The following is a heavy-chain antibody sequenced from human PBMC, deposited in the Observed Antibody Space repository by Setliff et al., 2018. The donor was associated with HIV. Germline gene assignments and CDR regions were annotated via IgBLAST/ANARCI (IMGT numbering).Heavy chain of an antibody. V-gene: IGHV1-2*06. D-gene: IGHD3-16*01. CDR3: ARDLGSGLDY. Sequence: ASVKVSCKASGYTFTGYYMHWVRQAPGQGLEWMGRINPNSGGTKYAQKFQGRVTMTRDTSISTAYMELSSLRSEDTAVYYCARDLGSGLDYWGQGTLVTVSS. CDR2: INPNSGGT. CDR1: GYTFTGYY. J-gene: IGHJ4*02.